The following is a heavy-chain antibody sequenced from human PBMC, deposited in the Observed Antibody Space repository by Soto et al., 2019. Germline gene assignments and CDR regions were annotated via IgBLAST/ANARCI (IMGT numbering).Heavy chain of an antibody. V-gene: IGHV3-33*01. CDR1: GFTFSSYG. Sequence: GGSLRLSCAASGFTFSSYGMHWVRQAPGKGLEWVAVIWYDGSNKYYADSVKGRFTISRDNSKNTLYLQMNSLRAEDTAVYYCARVRLDKWRYFDWVTFDYWGQGTLVTVSS. J-gene: IGHJ4*02. CDR2: IWYDGSNK. D-gene: IGHD3-9*01. CDR3: ARVRLDKWRYFDWVTFDY.